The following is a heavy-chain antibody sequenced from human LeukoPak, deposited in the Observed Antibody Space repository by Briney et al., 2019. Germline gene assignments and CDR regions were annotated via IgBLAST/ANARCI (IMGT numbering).Heavy chain of an antibody. D-gene: IGHD4-17*01. V-gene: IGHV4-39*01. CDR2: IYYSGST. CDR1: GGSISSSSYY. J-gene: IGHJ5*02. CDR3: ARRRGDYVRWFDP. Sequence: PSETLSLTCTVSGGSISSSSYYWGWIRQPPGKGLEWIGSIYYSGSTYYNPSLKRRVTISVDTSNNQFSLKLSSVTAADTAVYYCARRRGDYVRWFDPWGQGTLVTVSS.